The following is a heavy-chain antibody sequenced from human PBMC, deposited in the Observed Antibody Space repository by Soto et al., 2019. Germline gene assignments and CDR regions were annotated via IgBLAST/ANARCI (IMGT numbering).Heavy chain of an antibody. Sequence: PSETLSLTCTVSCGSISSSSYYWGWIRQPPGKGLEWIGSIYYSGSTYYNPSLKSRVTISVDTSKNQFSLKLSSVTAADTAVYYCARLWGYYGSGSDDYWGQGTLVTVSS. CDR1: CGSISSSSYY. V-gene: IGHV4-39*01. J-gene: IGHJ4*02. CDR2: IYYSGST. CDR3: ARLWGYYGSGSDDY. D-gene: IGHD3-10*01.